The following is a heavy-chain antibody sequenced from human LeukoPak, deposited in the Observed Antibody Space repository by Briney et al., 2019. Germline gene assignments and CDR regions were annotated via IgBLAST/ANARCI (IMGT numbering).Heavy chain of an antibody. D-gene: IGHD6-19*01. J-gene: IGHJ4*02. CDR1: GFIFKKSW. V-gene: IGHV3-7*03. Sequence: GGSLRLSCAGSGFIFKKSWMTWVRQAPGKGLEWVANINHDGKEKYYADSVRGRFTISRDNSKNTLYLQMNSLRAEDTAVYYCASGWSLFVMDYWGQGTLVTVSS. CDR2: INHDGKEK. CDR3: ASGWSLFVMDY.